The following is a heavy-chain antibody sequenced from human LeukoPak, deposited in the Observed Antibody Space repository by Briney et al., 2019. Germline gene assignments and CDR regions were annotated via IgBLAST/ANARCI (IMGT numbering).Heavy chain of an antibody. CDR3: ASCSGSCWHFQH. CDR2: INPSGGST. V-gene: IGHV1-46*01. D-gene: IGHD1-26*01. J-gene: IGHJ1*01. CDR1: GYTFTCYY. Sequence: ASVKVSCKASGYTFTCYYMHWVRQAPGQGLEWMGIINPSGGSTSYAQKFQGRVTMTRDTSTSTVYMELSSLRSEDTAVYYCASCSGSCWHFQHWGQGTLVTVSS.